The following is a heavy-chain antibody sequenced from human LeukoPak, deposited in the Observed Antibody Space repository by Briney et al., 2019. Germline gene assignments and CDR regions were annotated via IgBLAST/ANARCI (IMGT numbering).Heavy chain of an antibody. V-gene: IGHV4-39*01. J-gene: IGHJ4*02. Sequence: SETLSLTCIVSGASISSKTYHWGWIRQSPGKGLGYIGAISYSGRTYYNPSLRSRLTISRDTSRNQFSLRLTSVTAADTALYYCARHVESLGAGFPFDYWARESWSPSPQ. CDR3: ARHVESLGAGFPFDY. CDR2: ISYSGRT. CDR1: GASISSKTYH. D-gene: IGHD3-16*01.